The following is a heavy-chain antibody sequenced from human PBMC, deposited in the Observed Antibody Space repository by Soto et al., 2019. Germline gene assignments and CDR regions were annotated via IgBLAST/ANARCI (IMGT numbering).Heavy chain of an antibody. CDR1: GYTFTSYG. CDR2: ISAYNGNT. D-gene: IGHD1-1*01. V-gene: IGHV1-18*01. J-gene: IGHJ6*02. CDR3: ARLENYYYYGMDV. Sequence: ASVTVSCKASGYTFTSYGISWVRQAPGQGLEWMGWISAYNGNTNYAQKLQGRVTMTTDTSTSTAYMELRSLRSDDTAVCYCARLENYYYYGMDVWGQGTTVTVS.